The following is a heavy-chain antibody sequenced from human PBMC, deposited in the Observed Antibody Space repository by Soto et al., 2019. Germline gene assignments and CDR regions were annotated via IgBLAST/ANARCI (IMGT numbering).Heavy chain of an antibody. J-gene: IGHJ4*02. CDR2: ISGSGGST. D-gene: IGHD6-6*01. CDR3: AKPLIAARPYCFDY. V-gene: IGHV3-23*01. CDR1: GVTFISYA. Sequence: EVQLLESGGGLVQPGGSLRLSCAASGVTFISYAMRWVRQAPGQGLEWVSAISGSGGSTYYADSVKGRFTISRDNSKNTLYLQMNRLRPEDTAVYYCAKPLIAARPYCFDYWGQGTLVTVSS.